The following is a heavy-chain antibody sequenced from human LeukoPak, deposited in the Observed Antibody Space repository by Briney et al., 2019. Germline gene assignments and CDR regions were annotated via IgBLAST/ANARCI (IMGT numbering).Heavy chain of an antibody. V-gene: IGHV3-30*02. CDR3: GKDLNPRRLGGSGLLP. D-gene: IGHD3-10*01. Sequence: PGGSLRLSCAASGFTFSSYGMHWVRQAPGKGLERVAFIRGDGSNKYYADSVKGRFTISRDTSKNTLYLQMNSLRAEDTAVYYCGKDLNPRRLGGSGLLPWGQGTLVTVSS. J-gene: IGHJ5*02. CDR2: IRGDGSNK. CDR1: GFTFSSYG.